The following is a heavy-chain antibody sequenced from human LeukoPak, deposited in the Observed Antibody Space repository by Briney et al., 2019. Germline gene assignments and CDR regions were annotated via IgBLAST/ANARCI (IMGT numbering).Heavy chain of an antibody. V-gene: IGHV1-2*02. CDR1: GYTFTGYY. CDR3: ARDYYDSSQAPFDI. J-gene: IGHJ3*02. CDR2: INPNSGGT. D-gene: IGHD3-22*01. Sequence: GASVKVSCKASGYTFTGYYMHWVRQAPGQGLEWMGWINPNSGGTNYAQKFQGRVTMTRDTSISTAYMELSRLRSEDTAVYYCARDYYDSSQAPFDIWGQGTMVTVSS.